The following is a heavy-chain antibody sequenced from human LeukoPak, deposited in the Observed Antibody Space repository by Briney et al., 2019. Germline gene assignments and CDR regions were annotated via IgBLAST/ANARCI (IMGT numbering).Heavy chain of an antibody. V-gene: IGHV3-23*01. Sequence: GGSLRLSCEASGFTFNTCAMSWVRQPPGKGLEWVSAISESGSGTYYADSVKGRFTISRDNSKNTLYLQMNSLRVDDTALYYCAKGVFGVNRAFDYWGQGTLVTVSS. CDR2: ISESGSGT. J-gene: IGHJ4*02. CDR1: GFTFNTCA. CDR3: AKGVFGVNRAFDY. D-gene: IGHD3-3*01.